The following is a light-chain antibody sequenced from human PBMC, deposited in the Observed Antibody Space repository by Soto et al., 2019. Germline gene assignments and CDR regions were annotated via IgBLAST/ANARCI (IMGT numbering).Light chain of an antibody. J-gene: IGKJ5*01. V-gene: IGKV3-20*01. Sequence: EIVLTQSPGTLSLSPGERATLSCRASQSLSSGYLAWYQQKPGQAPRILIYAASSRATGIPDRFSGSGSGTDFTLTISRLETEDFAVFYCQQYGTSEIIFGQGTRLEI. CDR2: AAS. CDR1: QSLSSGY. CDR3: QQYGTSEII.